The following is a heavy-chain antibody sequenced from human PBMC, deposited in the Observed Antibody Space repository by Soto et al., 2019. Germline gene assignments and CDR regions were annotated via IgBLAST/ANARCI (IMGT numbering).Heavy chain of an antibody. D-gene: IGHD4-4*01. CDR3: ASAPAFSNYGDAFDI. CDR1: GYSFTSYW. J-gene: IGHJ3*02. CDR2: IYPGDSDT. Sequence: GESLKISCKGSGYSFTSYWIGWVRQMPGKGLEWMGIIYPGDSDTRHSPSFQGQVTISADKSISTAYLQWSSLKASDTAMYYCASAPAFSNYGDAFDIWGQGTMVTVSS. V-gene: IGHV5-51*01.